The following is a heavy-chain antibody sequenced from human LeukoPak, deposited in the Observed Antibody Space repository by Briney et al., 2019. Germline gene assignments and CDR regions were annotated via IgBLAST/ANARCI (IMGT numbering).Heavy chain of an antibody. CDR1: GYTFTSYG. CDR3: AVGPSYDSSGYYSDY. Sequence: ASVKVSCKASGYTFTSYGISWVRQAPGQGLEWMGWISAYNGNTNYAQKLQGRVTMTTDTSTSTAYMELRSLRSDDTAVYYCAVGPSYDSSGYYSDYWGQGTLVTVSS. D-gene: IGHD3-22*01. CDR2: ISAYNGNT. V-gene: IGHV1-18*01. J-gene: IGHJ4*02.